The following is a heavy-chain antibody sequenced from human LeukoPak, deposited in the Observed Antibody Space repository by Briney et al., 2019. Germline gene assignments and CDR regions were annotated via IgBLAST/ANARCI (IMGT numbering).Heavy chain of an antibody. CDR2: IYYSGST. CDR1: GGSISSYY. Sequence: PSETLSLTCTVSGGSISSYYWSWIRQPPGKGLEWIGYIYYSGSTNYNPSLKSRVTISVDTSKNQFSLELSSVTAADTAVYYCAGRQRYCSSTSCVYYGMDVWGQGTTVTVSS. D-gene: IGHD2-2*01. J-gene: IGHJ6*02. V-gene: IGHV4-59*08. CDR3: AGRQRYCSSTSCVYYGMDV.